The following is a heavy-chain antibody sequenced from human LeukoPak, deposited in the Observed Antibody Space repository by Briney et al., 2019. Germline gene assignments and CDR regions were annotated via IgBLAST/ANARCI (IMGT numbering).Heavy chain of an antibody. V-gene: IGHV3-74*01. Sequence: PGGSLRLSCSASGFIFSGYFMHWVRQAPGKGLVWVSRIVRDGSTTNYADSVEGRFTISRDNARNTLYLQMNSLRAEDTAVYYCARGNYGGNSPDYWGQGTLVTVSS. J-gene: IGHJ4*02. CDR2: IVRDGSTT. CDR3: ARGNYGGNSPDY. D-gene: IGHD4-23*01. CDR1: GFIFSGYF.